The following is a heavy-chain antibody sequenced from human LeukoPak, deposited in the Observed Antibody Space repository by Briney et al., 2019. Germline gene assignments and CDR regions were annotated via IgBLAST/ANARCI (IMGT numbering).Heavy chain of an antibody. CDR3: ARYRVITNDYFDS. V-gene: IGHV3-11*01. Sequence: GGSLRLSCAASGFTFGDYYMTWIRQAPGKGLEWVSYISNSGNTIKEADSVKGRFTISRDKAQNSLFLQMKSLRAEDTAVYYCARYRVITNDYFDSWGQGTLVTVSS. J-gene: IGHJ4*02. D-gene: IGHD3-16*01. CDR2: ISNSGNTI. CDR1: GFTFGDYY.